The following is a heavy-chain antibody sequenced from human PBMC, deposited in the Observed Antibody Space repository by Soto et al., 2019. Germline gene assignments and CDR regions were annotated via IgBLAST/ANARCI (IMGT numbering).Heavy chain of an antibody. J-gene: IGHJ4*02. CDR1: GYIFMSYG. D-gene: IGHD7-27*01. CDR3: ARRTLGSARGVGDY. CDR2: FTADDGDT. Sequence: QVQLVQSGAEVKRPGASVKVSCKDSGYIFMSYGITWVRQAPGQGLEWMGCFTADDGDTNYAQKFQGRVTMTTDTSTSTAYMELRRLRSDDTAIYYCARRTLGSARGVGDYWGQGTLVTVSS. V-gene: IGHV1-18*01.